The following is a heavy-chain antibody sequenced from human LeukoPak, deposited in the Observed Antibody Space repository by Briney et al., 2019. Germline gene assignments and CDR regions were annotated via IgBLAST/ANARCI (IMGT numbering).Heavy chain of an antibody. Sequence: ASVTVSCKVPEYILTEFSMHWVRPAPGKRLEWMGSFDPEDGETINAQKFQGRVIMTEDTSTDTAYMELTSLTSEDTAVYFCATNLGVVGGRWGQGTLVTVSS. V-gene: IGHV1-24*01. D-gene: IGHD2-15*01. CDR3: ATNLGVVGGR. CDR2: FDPEDGET. J-gene: IGHJ4*02. CDR1: EYILTEFS.